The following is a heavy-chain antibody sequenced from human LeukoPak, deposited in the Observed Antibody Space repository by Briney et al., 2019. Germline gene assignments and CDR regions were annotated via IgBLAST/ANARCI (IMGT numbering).Heavy chain of an antibody. D-gene: IGHD3-22*01. CDR1: GYTFTGYY. J-gene: IGHJ4*02. V-gene: IGHV1-2*02. Sequence: ASVKVSCKASGYTFTGYYMHWVRQAPGQGLEWMGWINPNSGGTNYAQKFQGRVTMTRDTSISTAYMELSRLRSDDTAVYYCARVLGYYYDSSGPIWGYWGQGTQVTVSS. CDR3: ARVLGYYYDSSGPIWGY. CDR2: INPNSGGT.